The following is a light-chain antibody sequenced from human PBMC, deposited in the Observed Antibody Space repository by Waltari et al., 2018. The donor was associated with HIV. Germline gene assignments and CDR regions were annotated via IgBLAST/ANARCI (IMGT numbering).Light chain of an antibody. Sequence: SVLTQPPSASGTPGQRVTISCSGSSSNIESNYVYWYQQPPGTAPNLLIYRSIQRPSGVPDRFSGSKSGTSASLAISGLRSEDEADYYCAAWDDSLSVVVFGGGTKLTVL. CDR2: RSI. J-gene: IGLJ2*01. CDR1: SSNIESNY. CDR3: AAWDDSLSVVV. V-gene: IGLV1-47*01.